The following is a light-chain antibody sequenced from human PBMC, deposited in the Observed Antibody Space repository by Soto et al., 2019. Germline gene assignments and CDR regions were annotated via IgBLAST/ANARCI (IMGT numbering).Light chain of an antibody. CDR1: KSINNN. CDR3: QQYNNWPPLT. CDR2: GAS. V-gene: IGKV3-15*01. J-gene: IGKJ4*01. Sequence: EIVMTQSPATLSVSPGERAILSCRASKSINNNLAWYQQKPGQAPRLLIYGASTRATGIPARFSGSGSGTEFTLHISSLQSEDIAIYYCQQYNNWPPLTFGGGTKVEIK.